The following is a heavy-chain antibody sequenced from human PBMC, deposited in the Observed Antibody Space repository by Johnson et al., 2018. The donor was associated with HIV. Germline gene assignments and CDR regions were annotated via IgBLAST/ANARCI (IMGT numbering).Heavy chain of an antibody. CDR1: GFTFSSYA. CDR3: ARASKVLSSGWSRGAFDI. D-gene: IGHD6-19*01. V-gene: IGHV3-23*04. Sequence: VQLVESGGGVVRPGGSLRLSCAASGFTFSSYAMSWVRQAPGKGLEWVSAISGSGGSTYYAASGKGRFNISRDNSKNTLYLQMNSLRAGDTAVYYCARASKVLSSGWSRGAFDIWGQGTMVTVSS. J-gene: IGHJ3*02. CDR2: ISGSGGST.